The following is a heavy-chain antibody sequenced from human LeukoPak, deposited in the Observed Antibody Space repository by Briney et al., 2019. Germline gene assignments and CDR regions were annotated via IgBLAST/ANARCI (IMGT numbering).Heavy chain of an antibody. CDR1: GYTFTGYY. J-gene: IGHJ6*03. Sequence: ASVKVSCKASGYTFTGYYMHWVRQAPGQGLEWMGWINPNSGGTNYAQKFQGRVTMTRDTAISTAYMELRRLRSDDTAVYYCARYITIFGVVIYTHMEVWGKGPTVTVSS. CDR3: ARYITIFGVVIYTHMEV. CDR2: INPNSGGT. D-gene: IGHD3-3*01. V-gene: IGHV1-2*02.